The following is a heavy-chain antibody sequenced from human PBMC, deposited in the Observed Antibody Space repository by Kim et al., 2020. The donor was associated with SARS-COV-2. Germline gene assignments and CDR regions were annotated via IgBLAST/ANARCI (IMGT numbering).Heavy chain of an antibody. J-gene: IGHJ5*02. CDR1: GGSISSYY. CDR3: AREGVRGVSWFDP. Sequence: SETLSLTCTVSGGSISSYYWSWIRQPPGKGLEWIGYIYYSGSTNYNPSLKSRVTISVDTSKNQFSLKLSSVTAADTAVYYCAREGVRGVSWFDPWGQGTL. D-gene: IGHD3-10*01. CDR2: IYYSGST. V-gene: IGHV4-59*13.